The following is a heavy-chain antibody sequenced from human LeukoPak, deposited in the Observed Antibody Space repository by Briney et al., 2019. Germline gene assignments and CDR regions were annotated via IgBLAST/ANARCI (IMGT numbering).Heavy chain of an antibody. CDR3: ARLDNRGDAFDI. J-gene: IGHJ3*02. Sequence: GGPLRLSCAASGFTFSSYAMSWVRQAPGKGLEWVSAISGSGGSTYYADSVKGRFTISRDNSKNTLYLQMNSLRAEDTAVYYCARLDNRGDAFDIWGQGTMVTVSS. CDR2: ISGSGGST. V-gene: IGHV3-23*01. D-gene: IGHD3-10*01. CDR1: GFTFSSYA.